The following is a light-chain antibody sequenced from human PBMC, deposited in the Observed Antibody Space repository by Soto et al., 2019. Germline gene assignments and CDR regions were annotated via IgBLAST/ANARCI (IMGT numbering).Light chain of an antibody. CDR2: DAS. J-gene: IGKJ1*01. CDR3: QQRSNWPPWT. Sequence: EIVLTQSPATLSLSPGERATLSCRASQSVSNYLAWYQQKPGQAPRLLIYDASTRATGVPARFSGSGSGTDFTLTINSLEPEDFAVYYCQQRSNWPPWTFGQGTKVEMK. V-gene: IGKV3-11*01. CDR1: QSVSNY.